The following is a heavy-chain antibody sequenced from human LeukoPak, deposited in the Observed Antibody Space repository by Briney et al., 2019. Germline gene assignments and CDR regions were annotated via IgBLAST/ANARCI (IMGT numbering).Heavy chain of an antibody. V-gene: IGHV1-8*01. CDR3: ARARGVTRPYFDY. J-gene: IGHJ4*02. CDR2: MNPNSGNT. D-gene: IGHD4-17*01. CDR1: GYTFTSYD. Sequence: GASVKVSCKASGYTFTSYDINWVRQATGQGLEWMGWMNPNSGNTGYAQKFQGRVTMTRNTSISTAYMELSSLRAEDTAVYYCARARGVTRPYFDYWGQGTLVTVSS.